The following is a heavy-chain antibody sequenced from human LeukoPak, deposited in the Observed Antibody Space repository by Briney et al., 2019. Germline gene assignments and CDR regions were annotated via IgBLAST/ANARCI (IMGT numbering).Heavy chain of an antibody. J-gene: IGHJ4*02. D-gene: IGHD4-23*01. CDR1: GYTFTSYD. CDR2: ISPNSGGT. CDR3: ARVGKADLALWN. Sequence: ASVKVSCKASGYTFTSYDINWVRQAPGQGLEWMGWISPNSGGTNYAQKFQGRVTMTRDTSISTAYMELSSLRSDDTAVYYCARVGKADLALWNWGQGTLVTVSS. V-gene: IGHV1-2*02.